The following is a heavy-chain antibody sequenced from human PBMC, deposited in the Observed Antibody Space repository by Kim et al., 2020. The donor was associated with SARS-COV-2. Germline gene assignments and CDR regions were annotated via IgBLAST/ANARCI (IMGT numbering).Heavy chain of an antibody. D-gene: IGHD3-10*01. CDR3: AREGSGSYNWLDP. Sequence: KYSKNFQGRVTIPRDTSATTAYMELSSLTFKDTAVYYCAREGSGSYNWLDPWGQGTLVTVSS. V-gene: IGHV1-3*01. J-gene: IGHJ5*02.